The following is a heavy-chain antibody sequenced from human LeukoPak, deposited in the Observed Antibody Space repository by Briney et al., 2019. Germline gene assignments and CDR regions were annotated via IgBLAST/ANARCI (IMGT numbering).Heavy chain of an antibody. D-gene: IGHD6-13*01. CDR2: IHPGDSDT. Sequence: GESLKISCKGSGYSFTNYWIAWVRQMPGKGLEWMGIIHPGDSDTRYSPSFQGQVTISADKSISTAYLQWSSLKASDTAMYFCARDAALRTLDYWGQGTLVTVSS. V-gene: IGHV5-51*01. J-gene: IGHJ4*02. CDR1: GYSFTNYW. CDR3: ARDAALRTLDY.